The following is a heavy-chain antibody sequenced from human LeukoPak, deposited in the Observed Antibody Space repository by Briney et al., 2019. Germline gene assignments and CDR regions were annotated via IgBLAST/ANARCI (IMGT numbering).Heavy chain of an antibody. CDR2: IRFDGTTK. Sequence: GGSLRLSCAASGFTFSSYSMNWVRQAPGRGLEWVAFIRFDGTTKYYAQSVRGRFTISRDNSKNTLGLQMNSLRVEDTAVYYCAQEIKDRYCSGAQNCLFDSWGHGTLVTVSS. CDR1: GFTFSSYS. J-gene: IGHJ4*01. V-gene: IGHV3-30*02. D-gene: IGHD2-15*01. CDR3: AQEIKDRYCSGAQNCLFDS.